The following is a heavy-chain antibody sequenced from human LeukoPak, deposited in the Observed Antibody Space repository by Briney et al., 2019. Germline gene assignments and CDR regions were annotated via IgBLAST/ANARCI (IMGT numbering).Heavy chain of an antibody. Sequence: GGSLRLSCAASGFTFSSYGMHWVRQAPGKGLEWVAVISYDGSNKYYADSVKGRFTISRDNSKNTLYLQMNSLRAEDTAVYYCARDGAASGWYVPVVDYWGQGTLVTVSS. J-gene: IGHJ4*02. CDR2: ISYDGSNK. CDR1: GFTFSSYG. V-gene: IGHV3-30*03. D-gene: IGHD6-19*01. CDR3: ARDGAASGWYVPVVDY.